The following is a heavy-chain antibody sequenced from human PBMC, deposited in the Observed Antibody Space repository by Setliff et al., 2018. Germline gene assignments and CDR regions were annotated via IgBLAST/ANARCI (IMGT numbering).Heavy chain of an antibody. V-gene: IGHV4-61*09. J-gene: IGHJ4*02. Sequence: SETLSLTCTVSGGSISSDSDYWSWIRQSAGKGLEWIGHIYASGSTEYNPSLGSRVTISVDTSRNQFSLQLSSVTSADTAIYYCTKGRVGLAARAGYWGQGTLVTVSS. CDR2: IYASGST. CDR1: GGSISSDSDY. D-gene: IGHD1-26*01. CDR3: TKGRVGLAARAGY.